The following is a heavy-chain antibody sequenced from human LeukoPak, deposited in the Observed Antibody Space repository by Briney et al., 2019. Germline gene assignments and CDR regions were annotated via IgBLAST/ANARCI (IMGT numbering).Heavy chain of an antibody. CDR2: ISSSSSTI. Sequence: PGGSLRLSCAASGFTFSSYSMNWVRQAPGKGLEWVSYISSSSSTIYYADSVKGRFTISRDNAKNTLYLQMNSLRAEDTAVYYCARRWDCTSTSCPFDYWGQGTLVTVSS. D-gene: IGHD2-2*01. CDR1: GFTFSSYS. CDR3: ARRWDCTSTSCPFDY. J-gene: IGHJ4*02. V-gene: IGHV3-48*04.